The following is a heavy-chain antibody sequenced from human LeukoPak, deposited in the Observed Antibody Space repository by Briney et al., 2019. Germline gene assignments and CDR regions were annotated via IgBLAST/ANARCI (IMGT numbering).Heavy chain of an antibody. J-gene: IGHJ4*02. V-gene: IGHV4-4*02. D-gene: IGHD2-8*01. Sequence: SGTLSLTCGVSGGSITSANWWSWVRQPPGQGLEWIGEVSLSGLTNYNPSLSSRVIMALDTSKNHFSLNLTSVTAADTAVYYCSRENGAFSPFGYWGQGTLVTVPS. CDR2: VSLSGLT. CDR3: SRENGAFSPFGY. CDR1: GGSITSANW.